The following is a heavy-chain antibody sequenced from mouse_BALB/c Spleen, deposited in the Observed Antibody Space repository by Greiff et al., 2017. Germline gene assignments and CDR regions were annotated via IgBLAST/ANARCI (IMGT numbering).Heavy chain of an antibody. CDR3: ASEGHTSSMDY. CDR2: ISSGGSYT. V-gene: IGHV5-6*02. Sequence: DVMLVESGGDLVKPGGSLKLSCAASGFTFSSYGMSWVRQTPDKRLEWVATISSGGSYTYYPDSVKGRFTISRDNAKNTLYLQMSSLKSEDTAMYYCASEGHTSSMDYWGQGTSVTVSS. D-gene: IGHD3-1*01. J-gene: IGHJ4*01. CDR1: GFTFSSYG.